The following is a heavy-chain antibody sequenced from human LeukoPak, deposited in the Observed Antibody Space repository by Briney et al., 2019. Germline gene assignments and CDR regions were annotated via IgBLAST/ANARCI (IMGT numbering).Heavy chain of an antibody. V-gene: IGHV4-59*01. D-gene: IGHD5-18*01. CDR1: GGSISSYY. Sequence: SETLSLTCTVSGGSISSYYWSWIRQPPGKGLEWIGYIYYSGSTNYNPSLKSRVTISVDTSKNQFSLKLSSVTAADTAVYYCATARTDTAMARGFDYWGQGTLVTVSS. CDR3: ATARTDTAMARGFDY. J-gene: IGHJ4*02. CDR2: IYYSGST.